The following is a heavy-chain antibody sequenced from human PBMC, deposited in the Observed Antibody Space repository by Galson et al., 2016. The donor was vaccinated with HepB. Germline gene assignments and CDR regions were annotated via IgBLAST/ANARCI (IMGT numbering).Heavy chain of an antibody. J-gene: IGHJ4*02. CDR1: GYTFTGHD. Sequence: SVKVSCKASGYTFTGHDIHWVRQATGQGLDWMGWMNPHSGNTGYAQNFQGRLTMTRDTSISTAYLGVSSLTSEDSAMYYCAREVRQYGSGSFLDCWGPGTLVTVSA. D-gene: IGHD3-10*01. CDR2: MNPHSGNT. CDR3: AREVRQYGSGSFLDC. V-gene: IGHV1-8*01.